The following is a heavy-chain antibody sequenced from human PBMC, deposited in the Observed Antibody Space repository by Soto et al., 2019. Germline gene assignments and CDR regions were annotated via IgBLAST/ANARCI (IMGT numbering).Heavy chain of an antibody. CDR3: ASYYDSSGYYYHDYYFDY. V-gene: IGHV3-7*05. J-gene: IGHJ4*02. D-gene: IGHD3-22*01. CDR2: IKQDGSEK. CDR1: GFTFSSYW. Sequence: GGSLRLSCAASGFTFSSYWMSWVRQAPGKGLEWVANIKQDGSEKYYVDTVKGRFTISRDNAKNSLYLQMNSLRAEDTAVYYCASYYDSSGYYYHDYYFDYWGQGTLVTVSS.